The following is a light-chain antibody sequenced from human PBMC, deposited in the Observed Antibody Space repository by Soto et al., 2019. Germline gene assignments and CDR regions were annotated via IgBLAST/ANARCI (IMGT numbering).Light chain of an antibody. Sequence: QSALTQPASVSGSPGQSITISCTGTSSDVGGYNYVSWYQHHPGKAPKLIIYEVSDRPSGVSNRFSGSRSGNTVSLTISGLQADDEADYYCNSVTSSSTFVFGGGTKLTVL. CDR1: SSDVGGYNY. V-gene: IGLV2-14*01. CDR2: EVS. J-gene: IGLJ2*01. CDR3: NSVTSSSTFV.